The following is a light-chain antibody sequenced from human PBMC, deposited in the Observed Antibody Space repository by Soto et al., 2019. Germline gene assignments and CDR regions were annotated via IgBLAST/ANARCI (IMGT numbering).Light chain of an antibody. V-gene: IGKV3-15*01. CDR3: QQYNNWPPIT. CDR1: QTIRSD. Sequence: EIVMAQSPVPLSVSPGERATLSCRASQTIRSDLAWYQQKPGQAPRLLIYGASTRATGIPARFSGSGSGTEFTLTISSLQSEDFAVYYCQQYNNWPPITFGQGTRLETK. J-gene: IGKJ5*01. CDR2: GAS.